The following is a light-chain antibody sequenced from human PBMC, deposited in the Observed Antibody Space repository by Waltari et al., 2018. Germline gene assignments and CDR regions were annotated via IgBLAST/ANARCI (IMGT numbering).Light chain of an antibody. CDR1: SSDIGTYNL. J-gene: IGLJ1*01. CDR3: SSNAGSSTYV. Sequence: QSALTQPASVPGSPGQSITISCTGTSSDIGTYNLVCSYQQHPGKAPKLIIYEVNKRPSGVSDRFSGSKSGNTASLTISGLQAEDEADYYCSSNAGSSTYVFGTGTKVTVL. CDR2: EVN. V-gene: IGLV2-23*02.